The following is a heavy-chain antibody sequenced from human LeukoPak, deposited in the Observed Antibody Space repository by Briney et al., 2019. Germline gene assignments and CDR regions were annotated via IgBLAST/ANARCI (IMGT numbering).Heavy chain of an antibody. D-gene: IGHD2-15*01. V-gene: IGHV3-30-3*01. CDR1: GFTFSSYA. J-gene: IGHJ6*02. CDR3: AREYCSGGSCFNYYYYYGMDV. Sequence: GGSLRLSCAASGFTFSSYAMHWVRQAPGKGLEWVAVISYEGSNKYYADSVKGRFTISRDNSKNTLYLQMNSLRAEDTAVYYCAREYCSGGSCFNYYYYYGMDVWGQGTTVTVSS. CDR2: ISYEGSNK.